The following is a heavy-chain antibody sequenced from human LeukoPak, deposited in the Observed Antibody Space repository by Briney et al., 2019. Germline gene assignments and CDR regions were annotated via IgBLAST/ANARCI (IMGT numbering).Heavy chain of an antibody. CDR1: GYTFTGYY. CDR3: ARVLYYYDSSGALDY. Sequence: ASVKVSCKASGYTFTGYYMHWVRQAPGQGLEWMGWINPNSGGTNYAQKFQGRVTMTRDTPISTAYMELSRLRSDDTAVYYCARVLYYYDSSGALDYWGQGTLVTVSS. J-gene: IGHJ4*02. V-gene: IGHV1-2*02. D-gene: IGHD3-22*01. CDR2: INPNSGGT.